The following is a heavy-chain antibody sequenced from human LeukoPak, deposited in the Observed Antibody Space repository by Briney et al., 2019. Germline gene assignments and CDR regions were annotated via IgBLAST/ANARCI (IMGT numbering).Heavy chain of an antibody. Sequence: SETLSLTCTVSGGSISSSSYYWGWIRQPPGKGLEWIGSIYYSGSTYYNPSLKSRATISVDTSKNQLSMELRFLTAADTAVYYCATSHDVKTAPYDLWGQGTLVTVSS. CDR1: GGSISSSSYY. J-gene: IGHJ5*02. D-gene: IGHD2-21*01. CDR2: IYYSGST. CDR3: ATSHDVKTAPYDL. V-gene: IGHV4-39*07.